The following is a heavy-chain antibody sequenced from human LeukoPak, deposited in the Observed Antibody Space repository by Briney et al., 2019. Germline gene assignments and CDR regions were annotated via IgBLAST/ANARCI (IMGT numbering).Heavy chain of an antibody. D-gene: IGHD3-22*01. CDR3: ARERGINCFDSNDAFDI. V-gene: IGHV3-33*01. CDR2: IWYDGSNK. Sequence: PGGSLRLSCAASGFTFSSYGMHWVRQAPGKGLEWVAVIWYDGSNKYYVDSVKGRFTISRDNSKNTLYLEMTSLRAEDTAVYYCARERGINCFDSNDAFDIWGQGTMVTVSS. J-gene: IGHJ3*02. CDR1: GFTFSSYG.